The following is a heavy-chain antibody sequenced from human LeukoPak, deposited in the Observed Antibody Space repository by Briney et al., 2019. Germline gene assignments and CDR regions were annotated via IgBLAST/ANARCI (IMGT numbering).Heavy chain of an antibody. J-gene: IGHJ4*02. CDR3: ARLPYSSGWYGGFDY. V-gene: IGHV4-4*09. Sequence: PSETLSLTCTVSGGSISSYYWSWIRQPPGKGLEWIGYIYTSGSTNYNPSLKSRVTISVDTSKNQFSLKLSSVTAADTAVYYCARLPYSSGWYGGFDYWRQGTLVTVSS. D-gene: IGHD6-19*01. CDR2: IYTSGST. CDR1: GGSISSYY.